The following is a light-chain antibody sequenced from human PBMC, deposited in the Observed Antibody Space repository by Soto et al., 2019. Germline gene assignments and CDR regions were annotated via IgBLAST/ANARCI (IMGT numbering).Light chain of an antibody. CDR3: QQGFT. CDR1: QSVSSY. V-gene: IGKV3-11*01. CDR2: DAS. Sequence: EIVLPQSPATLSLSPGERATLSCRASQSVSSYLAWYQQKPGQAPRLLIYDASNRATGTPARFSGSGSGTDFTLTISSLEPEDFAVYYCQQGFTFGPGTKVDIK. J-gene: IGKJ3*01.